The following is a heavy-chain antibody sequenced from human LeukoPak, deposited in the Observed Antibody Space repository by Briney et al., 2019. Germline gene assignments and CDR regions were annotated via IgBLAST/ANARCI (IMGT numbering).Heavy chain of an antibody. CDR2: IYYSGST. J-gene: IGHJ4*02. CDR3: ARGGEVYYYDSSGYYFDY. D-gene: IGHD3-22*01. CDR1: GGSISSYY. V-gene: IGHV4-59*01. Sequence: SETLSLTCTVSGGSISSYYWCWIRQPPGRGLEWIGYIYYSGSTNYNPSLKSRVTISVDTSKNQFSLELSSVTAADTAVSYCARGGEVYYYDSSGYYFDYWGQGTLVTVSS.